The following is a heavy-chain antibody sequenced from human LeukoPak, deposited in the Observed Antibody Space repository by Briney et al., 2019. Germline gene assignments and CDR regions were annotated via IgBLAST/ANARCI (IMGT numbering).Heavy chain of an antibody. J-gene: IGHJ4*02. CDR1: GGSVSSRSYY. CDR2: IYYSGST. Sequence: SETLSLTCTVSGGSVSSRSYYWSWIRQPPGKGLEWIGYIYYSGSTNYNPSLKSRVTISVDTSRTQFSLKLSSVTAADTAVYYCARHGYSSLYYWGQGTLVTVSS. V-gene: IGHV4-61*01. CDR3: ARHGYSSLYY. D-gene: IGHD5-18*01.